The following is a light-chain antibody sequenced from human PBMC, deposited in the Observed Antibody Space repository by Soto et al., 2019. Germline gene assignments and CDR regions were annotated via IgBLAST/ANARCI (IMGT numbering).Light chain of an antibody. J-gene: IGLJ1*01. V-gene: IGLV2-14*01. Sequence: QSALTQPASVSGSPGQSITISCTGTSSDVGGYNYVSWYQQHPGKAPKLIIFDVNNRPSGVSNRFSASKSGSTASLTIAGLQAEDEADYYCSSYSRTTTLGVFGTGTKLTVL. CDR3: SSYSRTTTLGV. CDR2: DVN. CDR1: SSDVGGYNY.